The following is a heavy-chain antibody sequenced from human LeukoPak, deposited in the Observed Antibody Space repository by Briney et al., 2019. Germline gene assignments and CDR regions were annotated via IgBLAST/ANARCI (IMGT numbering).Heavy chain of an antibody. J-gene: IGHJ5*02. CDR2: IYSGGTT. CDR3: ARDRGYWFDP. Sequence: GGSLRLSCAASGFIVSSNYMSWVRQAPGKGLEWVSIIYSGGTTYYADSVKGRFTISRDNAKNSLYLQMNSLRAEDTAVYYCARDRGYWFDPWGQGTLVTVSS. V-gene: IGHV3-53*01. CDR1: GFIVSSNY. D-gene: IGHD3-16*01.